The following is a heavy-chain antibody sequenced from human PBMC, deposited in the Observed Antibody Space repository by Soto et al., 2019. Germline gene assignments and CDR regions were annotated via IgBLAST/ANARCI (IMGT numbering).Heavy chain of an antibody. CDR3: AKSRYADSSGDYYDF. D-gene: IGHD3-22*01. CDR2: IGGRGTSS. CDR1: GFTFSNYA. Sequence: PGGSLRLSCAASGFTFSNYAVSWVRQAPGKGLEWVSGIGGRGTSSYYADSVKGRFAISRDNSYNTLFLQLHSLRAEDTAVYYCAKSRYADSSGDYYDFWGQGTRVTVSS. J-gene: IGHJ4*02. V-gene: IGHV3-23*01.